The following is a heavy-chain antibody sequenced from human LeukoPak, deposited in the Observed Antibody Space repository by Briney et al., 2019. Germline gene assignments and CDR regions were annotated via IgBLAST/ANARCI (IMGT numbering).Heavy chain of an antibody. Sequence: GGSLRLSCAASGFTFSSYSMNWVRQAPGKGLEWVSSIGSSSSYIYYADSVKGRFTISRDNAKNSLYLQMNSLRAEDTAVYYCASRGGFDPWGQGTLVTVSS. J-gene: IGHJ5*02. CDR2: IGSSSSYI. V-gene: IGHV3-21*01. CDR1: GFTFSSYS. CDR3: ASRGGFDP.